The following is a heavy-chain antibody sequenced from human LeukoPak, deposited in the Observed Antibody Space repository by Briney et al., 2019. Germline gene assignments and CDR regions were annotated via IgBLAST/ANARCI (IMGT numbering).Heavy chain of an antibody. CDR3: ASNTLDCSGGSCYPGYFQH. J-gene: IGHJ1*01. D-gene: IGHD2-15*01. V-gene: IGHV4-38-2*01. Sequence: SETLSLTCAVSGYSISSGYYWGWIRQPPGKGLEWIGSIYLSGTTYYNPSLKSRVTLSVDTSKNQFSLKLSSVTAADTAVYYCASNTLDCSGGSCYPGYFQHWGQGTLVTVSS. CDR1: GYSISSGYY. CDR2: IYLSGTT.